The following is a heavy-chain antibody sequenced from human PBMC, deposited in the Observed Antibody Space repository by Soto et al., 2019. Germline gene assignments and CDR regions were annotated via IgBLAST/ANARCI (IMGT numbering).Heavy chain of an antibody. CDR3: ATGGYCSSTSCYNFFDY. CDR1: GFTFSIYA. V-gene: IGHV3-23*01. D-gene: IGHD2-2*02. Sequence: WGSLLVACASSGFTFSIYAMSWVRQAPGKGLEWVSAISGSGGSTYYADSFQGQVTISADKSISTAYLQWRSLKASDTAMYYCATGGYCSSTSCYNFFDYWGQGTMVTVSS. J-gene: IGHJ4*02. CDR2: ISGSGGST.